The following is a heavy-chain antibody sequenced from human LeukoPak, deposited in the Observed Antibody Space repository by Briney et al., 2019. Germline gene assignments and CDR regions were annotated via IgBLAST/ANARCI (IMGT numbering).Heavy chain of an antibody. Sequence: ASVKVSCKASGGTFSSYAISWVRQAPGQGLEWMGGIIPIFGTANYAQKFQGRVTITTDESTSTAYMELSSLRSEDTAVYYCARGGSYSSSWYYYYYMDVWGKGTTVTVSS. CDR2: IIPIFGTA. D-gene: IGHD6-13*01. CDR1: GGTFSSYA. J-gene: IGHJ6*03. CDR3: ARGGSYSSSWYYYYYMDV. V-gene: IGHV1-69*05.